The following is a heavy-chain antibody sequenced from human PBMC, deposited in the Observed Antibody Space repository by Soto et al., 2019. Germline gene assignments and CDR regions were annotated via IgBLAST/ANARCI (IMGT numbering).Heavy chain of an antibody. V-gene: IGHV3-30*18. CDR3: AKQWPLWFGELKWDYYDGMDV. Sequence: QVQLVESGGGVVQPGRSLRLSCAASGFTFSSYGMHWVRQAPGKGLEWVAVISYDGSNKYYADSVKGQFTISRDNSKNTMYLQMNSLRAEDTAVYYCAKQWPLWFGELKWDYYDGMDVWGQGTTVTVSS. CDR2: ISYDGSNK. CDR1: GFTFSSYG. J-gene: IGHJ6*02. D-gene: IGHD3-10*01.